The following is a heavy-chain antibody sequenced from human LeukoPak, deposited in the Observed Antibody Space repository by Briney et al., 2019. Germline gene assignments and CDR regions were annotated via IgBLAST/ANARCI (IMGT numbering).Heavy chain of an antibody. CDR1: GYSISTSYY. CDR2: IYHSGNT. J-gene: IGHJ5*02. V-gene: IGHV4-38-2*02. CDR3: ATLTTPGWFHP. Sequence: SETLSLTCTVSGYSISTSYYWGWIRQPPGKGLEWIGSIYHSGNTYYNPSLKSRVTIPVDTSKNQFSLKLSSVTAADTAVYYCATLTTPGWFHPWGQGTLVTVSS. D-gene: IGHD1-1*01.